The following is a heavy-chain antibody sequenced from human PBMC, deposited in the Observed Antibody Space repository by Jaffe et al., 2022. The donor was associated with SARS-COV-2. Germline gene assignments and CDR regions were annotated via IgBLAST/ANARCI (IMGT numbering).Heavy chain of an antibody. CDR3: ARVRQYSNGLN. CDR2: ISSGGSTT. Sequence: EVQLVESGGGLVQPGGSLRLSCAASGFTFSSYEMNWVRQAPGKGLEWVSYISSGGSTTYYADSVKGRFTISRDNAKNSLYLQMNSLRAEDTALYHCARVRQYSNGLNWGQGTLVTVSS. J-gene: IGHJ4*02. CDR1: GFTFSSYE. D-gene: IGHD5-18*01. V-gene: IGHV3-48*03.